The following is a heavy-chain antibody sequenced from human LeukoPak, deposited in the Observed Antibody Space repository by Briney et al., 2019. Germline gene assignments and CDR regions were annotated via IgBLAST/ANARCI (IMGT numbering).Heavy chain of an antibody. CDR2: IYYSGST. J-gene: IGHJ4*02. V-gene: IGHV4-30-4*01. CDR3: ARGEGHDYGYSLDY. CDR1: GGSINSDYY. D-gene: IGHD2-2*03. Sequence: SETLSLTCTVSGGSINSDYYWSWIRQPPGKGLEWIGYIYYSGSTSYNPSLKSRVTISEETSKNQFSLILSSVTAADTAVYYCARGEGHDYGYSLDYWGQGTLVTVSS.